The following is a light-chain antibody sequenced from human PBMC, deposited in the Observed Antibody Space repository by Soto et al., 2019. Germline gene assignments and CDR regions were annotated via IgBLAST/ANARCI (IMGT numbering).Light chain of an antibody. Sequence: DIQMTQSPSTLSGSVADRFTITFRASQTISSWLAWYQQKPGKAPKLLIYKASTLKSGVPSRFSGSGSGTEFTLTISSLQPDDFATYYCQHYNSYSEAFGQGTKVDIK. V-gene: IGKV1-5*03. J-gene: IGKJ1*01. CDR2: KAS. CDR3: QHYNSYSEA. CDR1: QTISSW.